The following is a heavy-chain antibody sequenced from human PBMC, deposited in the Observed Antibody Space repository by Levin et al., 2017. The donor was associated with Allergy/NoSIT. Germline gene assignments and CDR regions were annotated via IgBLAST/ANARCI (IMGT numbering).Heavy chain of an antibody. J-gene: IGHJ4*02. D-gene: IGHD3-10*01. CDR3: ARDVGSSFDY. CDR1: GFIFNSYW. V-gene: IGHV3-74*01. CDR2: IASDGSVA. Sequence: GESLKISCAASGFIFNSYWMGWVRQAPGKGLLWVSRIASDGSVAYYADSLRGRFTISRDNAKSTLYLQMASLSAEDTAVYFCARDVGSSFDYWGQGALVTVSS.